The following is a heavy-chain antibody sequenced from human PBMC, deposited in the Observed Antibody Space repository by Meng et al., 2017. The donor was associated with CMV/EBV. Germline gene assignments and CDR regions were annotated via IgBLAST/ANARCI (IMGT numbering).Heavy chain of an antibody. D-gene: IGHD3-3*01. CDR1: GFTFSSYA. CDR2: ISGSGGST. CDR3: ATETIFGVASYGMDV. J-gene: IGHJ6*02. V-gene: IGHV3-23*01. Sequence: GSLRLSCAASGFTFSSYAMSWVRQAPGKGLEWVSAISGSGGSTYYADSVKGRFTISRDNSKNTLYLQMNSLRAEDTAVYYCATETIFGVASYGMDVWGQGTTVTVSS.